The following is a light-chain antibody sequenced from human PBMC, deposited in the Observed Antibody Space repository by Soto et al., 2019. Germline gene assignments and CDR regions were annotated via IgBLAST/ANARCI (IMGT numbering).Light chain of an antibody. J-gene: IGKJ1*01. CDR3: QQANGVPWT. V-gene: IGKV1-12*01. Sequence: DIPMTQSPSSVSASVGDSVTITCPASQGISSWVAWYQQNPGKAPKLLIYAASSLQSGAPSRFSGSGAGTDFTLTISGLQPEDFATSYCQQANGVPWTFRQGNTGEIK. CDR2: AAS. CDR1: QGISSW.